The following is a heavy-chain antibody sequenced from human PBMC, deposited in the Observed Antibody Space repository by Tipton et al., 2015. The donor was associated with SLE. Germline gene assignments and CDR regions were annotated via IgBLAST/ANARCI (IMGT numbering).Heavy chain of an antibody. D-gene: IGHD6-13*01. CDR2: IYYSGGT. V-gene: IGHV4-59*01. CDR3: ARDRYSSSLDY. J-gene: IGHJ4*02. Sequence: TLSLTCAVYGGSFSGYYWTWIRQPPGKGLEWIGYIYYSGGTNYNPSLKSRVTISIDTSKNQFSLRLSSVTPADTAIYYCARDRYSSSLDYWGQGTLVTVSS. CDR1: GGSFSGYY.